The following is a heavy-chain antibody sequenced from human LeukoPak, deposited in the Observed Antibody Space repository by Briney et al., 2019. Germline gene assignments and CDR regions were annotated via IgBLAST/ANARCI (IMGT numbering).Heavy chain of an antibody. CDR1: GFTFSGSA. D-gene: IGHD5-18*01. J-gene: IGHJ6*02. CDR2: IRSKANSYAT. CDR3: TRLLATAMVTDYYGMDV. V-gene: IGHV3-73*01. Sequence: GGSLKLSCAASGFTFSGSAMHWVRQASGKGLEWVGRIRSKANSYATAYAASVKGRFTISRDDSKNTAYLQMNSLKTEDTAVYYCTRLLATAMVTDYYGMDVWGQGTTVTVS.